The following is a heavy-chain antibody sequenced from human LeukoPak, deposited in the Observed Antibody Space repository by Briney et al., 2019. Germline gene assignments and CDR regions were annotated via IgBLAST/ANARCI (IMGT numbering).Heavy chain of an antibody. V-gene: IGHV4-39*07. CDR2: IDHSGST. J-gene: IGHJ1*01. Sequence: SETLSLTCTVSGGSIRSSYYYWSWIRQPPGKGLEWIGEIDHSGSTNYNPSLESRVTISVDTSKNQFSLRLSSVTAADTAVYYCARGPTMYYYGSGTYFQYWGQGTLVTVSS. CDR3: ARGPTMYYYGSGTYFQY. D-gene: IGHD3-10*01. CDR1: GGSIRSSYYY.